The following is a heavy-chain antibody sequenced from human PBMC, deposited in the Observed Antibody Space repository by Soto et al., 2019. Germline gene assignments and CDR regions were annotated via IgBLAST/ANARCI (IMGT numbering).Heavy chain of an antibody. CDR1: GFTFDYYW. J-gene: IGHJ4*02. D-gene: IGHD2-21*02. V-gene: IGHV3-74*02. Sequence: EVQLVESGGGLVQPGGSLRLSCAASGFTFDYYWMHWVRQAPGEGLMWVSRLQPDGSHPDYADAVKGRFTISRDNAKNTWYLKMTSLRFVDTAVYDCARGGDPDYWGQGTLVTVSS. CDR3: ARGGDPDY. CDR2: LQPDGSHP.